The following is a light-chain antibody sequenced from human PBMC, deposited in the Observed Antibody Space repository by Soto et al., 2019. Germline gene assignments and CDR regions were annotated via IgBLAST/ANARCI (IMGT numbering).Light chain of an antibody. J-gene: IGKJ1*01. V-gene: IGKV3-15*01. CDR1: QSVSSN. CDR3: QQYGSSGT. Sequence: DIVMTQSPATLSVSPGERANLSCRASQSVSSNLAWYQQKPGQAPRLLIYDASTGATGIPARFSGSGSGTEFTLTISRLEPEDFAVYYCQQYGSSGTFGQGTKVDIK. CDR2: DAS.